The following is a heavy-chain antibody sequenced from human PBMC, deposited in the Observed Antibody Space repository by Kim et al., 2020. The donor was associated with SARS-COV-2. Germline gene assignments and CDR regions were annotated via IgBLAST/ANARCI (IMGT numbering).Heavy chain of an antibody. CDR2: ISYDGSNK. J-gene: IGHJ4*02. CDR1: GFTFSSYG. D-gene: IGHD3-22*01. Sequence: GGSLRLSCAASGFTFSSYGMHWVRQAPGKGLEWVAVISYDGSNKYYADSVKGRFTISRDNSKNTLYLQMNSLRAEDTAVYYCANSLIYDSTGYWGQGTL. V-gene: IGHV3-30*18. CDR3: ANSLIYDSTGY.